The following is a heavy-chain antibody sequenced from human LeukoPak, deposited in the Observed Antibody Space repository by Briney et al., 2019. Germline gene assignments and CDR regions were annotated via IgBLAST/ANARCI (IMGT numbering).Heavy chain of an antibody. D-gene: IGHD1-26*01. V-gene: IGHV3-9*01. CDR3: AKDIYSGSFSGFDY. CDR1: GFTFDDYA. J-gene: IGHJ4*02. CDR2: ISWNSGTI. Sequence: GGSLRLSCAAPGFTFDDYAMHWVRQAPGQGLEWVSGISWNSGTIGYADSVKGRFTISRDNAKNSLYLQMNSLRAEDTALYYCAKDIYSGSFSGFDYWGQGILVTVSS.